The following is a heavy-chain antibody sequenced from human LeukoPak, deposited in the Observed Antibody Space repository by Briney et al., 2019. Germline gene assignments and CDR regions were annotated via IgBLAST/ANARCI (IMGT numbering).Heavy chain of an antibody. CDR3: ARVKGYCSGGSCRPALFDY. CDR2: IYYSGST. J-gene: IGHJ4*02. V-gene: IGHV4-59*01. CDR1: GGSISSYY. Sequence: SETLFLTCTVSGGSISSYYWSWIRQPPGKGLEWIGYIYYSGSTNYNPSLKRRVTISVDTSKNQFSLKLSSVTAADTAVYYCARVKGYCSGGSCRPALFDYWGQGTLVTVSS. D-gene: IGHD2-15*01.